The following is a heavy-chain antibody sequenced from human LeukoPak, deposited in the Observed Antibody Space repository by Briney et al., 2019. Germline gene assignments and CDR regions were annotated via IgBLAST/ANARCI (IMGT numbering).Heavy chain of an antibody. Sequence: SVKVSCKASGGTFSSYGISWVRQAPGQGLEWMGGIIPIFGTANYAQKFQGRVTITADKSTSTAYMELSSLRSEDTAVYYCARDNSVRDEAWWFNPWGQGTLVTVSS. CDR2: IIPIFGTA. D-gene: IGHD5-24*01. J-gene: IGHJ5*02. CDR3: ARDNSVRDEAWWFNP. CDR1: GGTFSSYG. V-gene: IGHV1-69*06.